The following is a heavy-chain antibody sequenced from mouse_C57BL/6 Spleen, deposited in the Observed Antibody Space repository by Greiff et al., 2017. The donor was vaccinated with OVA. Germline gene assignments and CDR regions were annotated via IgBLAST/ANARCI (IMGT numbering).Heavy chain of an antibody. Sequence: QVQLQQPGAELVRPGSSVKLSCKASGYTFTSYWMHWVKQRPIQGLEWIGNIDPSDSETHYNQKFKDKATLTVDKSSSTAYMQLSSLTSEDSAVYYCARFDGYHEWAMDYWGQGTSVTVSS. CDR1: GYTFTSYW. D-gene: IGHD2-3*01. CDR3: ARFDGYHEWAMDY. V-gene: IGHV1-52*01. J-gene: IGHJ4*01. CDR2: IDPSDSET.